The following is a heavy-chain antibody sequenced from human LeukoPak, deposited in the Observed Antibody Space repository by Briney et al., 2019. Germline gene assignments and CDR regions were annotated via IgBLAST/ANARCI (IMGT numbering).Heavy chain of an antibody. CDR3: ARVGSSGWYGG. Sequence: ASVKVSCKASGYSFTGYYMHWVRQAPGQGLEWMGWINPKSGGTNYAQKFQGRVTMTRDTSISTAYMELSRLRSDDTAVYYCARVGSSGWYGGWGQGTLVTVSS. J-gene: IGHJ4*02. CDR1: GYSFTGYY. D-gene: IGHD6-19*01. V-gene: IGHV1-2*02. CDR2: INPKSGGT.